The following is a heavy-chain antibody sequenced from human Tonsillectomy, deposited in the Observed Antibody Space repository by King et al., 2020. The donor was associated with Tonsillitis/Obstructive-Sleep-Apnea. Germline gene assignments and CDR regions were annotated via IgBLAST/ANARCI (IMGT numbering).Heavy chain of an antibody. D-gene: IGHD2-2*01. J-gene: IGHJ6*02. CDR2: IYYSGST. V-gene: IGHV4-31*03. CDR3: ARFCSSTSGYYYGMDV. CDR1: GGSINSGGYY. Sequence: QLQESGPGLVKPSQTLSLTCTVSGGSINSGGYYWNWIRQHPGKGLEWIGYIYYSGSTYYNPSLKSRVAISVDTSKNQFSLKLSSVTAADTAVYYCARFCSSTSGYYYGMDVWGQGTTVTVSS.